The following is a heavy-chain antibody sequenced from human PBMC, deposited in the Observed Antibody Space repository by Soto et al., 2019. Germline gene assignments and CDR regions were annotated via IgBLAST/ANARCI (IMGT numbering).Heavy chain of an antibody. CDR3: ARAHYYDSSGYYPNFDY. D-gene: IGHD3-22*01. Sequence: ASVKVSCKASGYTFTSYDINWVRQATGQGLEWMGWMNPNSGNTGYAQKYQGRVTMTRNTSISTAYMELSSLRSEDTAVYYCARAHYYDSSGYYPNFDYWGQGTLVTVSS. CDR2: MNPNSGNT. V-gene: IGHV1-8*01. J-gene: IGHJ4*02. CDR1: GYTFTSYD.